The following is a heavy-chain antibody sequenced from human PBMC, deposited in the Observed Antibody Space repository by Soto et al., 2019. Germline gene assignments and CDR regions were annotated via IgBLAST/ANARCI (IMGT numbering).Heavy chain of an antibody. V-gene: IGHV3-30-3*01. CDR3: AREVRAPTGWYYGLDV. Sequence: QVQLVESGGGVVQPGGSLRLSCTASEFTFSSYAMHWVRQAPGKGLEWVAIISYDGTKKYYADSAEGRFTISRDNSKNPLYVQMTSLRAEDTAVYYCAREVRAPTGWYYGLDVWGLGTTVTVSS. J-gene: IGHJ6*02. CDR1: EFTFSSYA. CDR2: ISYDGTKK. D-gene: IGHD1-1*01.